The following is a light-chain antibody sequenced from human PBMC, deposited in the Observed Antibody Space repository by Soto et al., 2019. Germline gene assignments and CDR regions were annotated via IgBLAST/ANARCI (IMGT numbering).Light chain of an antibody. V-gene: IGKV3-20*01. CDR1: QSVRSTY. CDR2: GAS. J-gene: IGKJ1*01. Sequence: EIVLTQSPGTLSLSPGERATLSCRASQSVRSTYLAWYQQKPGQAPRLLIYGASSRATGIPDRFSGSGSGTDFTLTISRLEAEDFAVYYCHQYGSSPLTFGQGTRVEI. CDR3: HQYGSSPLT.